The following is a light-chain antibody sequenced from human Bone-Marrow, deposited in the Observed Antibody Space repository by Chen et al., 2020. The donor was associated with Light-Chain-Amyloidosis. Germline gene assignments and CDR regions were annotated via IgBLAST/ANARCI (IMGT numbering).Light chain of an antibody. Sequence: SYVLTQPSSVSVAPGQTATIACGGNNIGATSVRWYQQTPGQAPLLVVYDDSDRPAGIPERLAGSNSGNTAPLTISRGEAGDEADYYRQVWDRSSDRPVFGGGTKLPVL. CDR3: QVWDRSSDRPV. V-gene: IGLV3-21*02. J-gene: IGLJ3*02. CDR1: NIGATS. CDR2: DDS.